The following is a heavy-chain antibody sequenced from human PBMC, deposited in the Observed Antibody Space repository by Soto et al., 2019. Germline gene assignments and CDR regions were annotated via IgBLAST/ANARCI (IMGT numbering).Heavy chain of an antibody. CDR2: ISGSGAGT. CDR1: GFTFTTYA. CDR3: AKEALTVAGNNFDS. J-gene: IGHJ4*02. D-gene: IGHD6-19*01. Sequence: LLESGGGLVQPGGSLRLSCAASGFTFTTYAMGWVRQAPGKGLEWVSSISGSGAGTFYADSVKGRFTISRDNAKKMVYLQMHGLRADDTALYYCAKEALTVAGNNFDSWGQGTLVTVSS. V-gene: IGHV3-23*01.